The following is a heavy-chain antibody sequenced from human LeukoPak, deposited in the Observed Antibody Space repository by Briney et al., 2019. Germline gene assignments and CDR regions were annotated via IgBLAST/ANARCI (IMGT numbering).Heavy chain of an antibody. CDR3: ARIPGYSYGYLYYYYMDV. CDR2: IYPGDSDT. Sequence: GESLKISCKGSGYSFASYWIGWVRQMPGKGLEWMGIIYPGDSDTRYSPSFQGQVTISADKSTSTAYLQWRSLKASDAAMYYCARIPGYSYGYLYYYYMDVWGKGTTVTVSS. V-gene: IGHV5-51*01. D-gene: IGHD5-18*01. CDR1: GYSFASYW. J-gene: IGHJ6*03.